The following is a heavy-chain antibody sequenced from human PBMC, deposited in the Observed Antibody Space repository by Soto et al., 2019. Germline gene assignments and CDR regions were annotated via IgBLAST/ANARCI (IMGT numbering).Heavy chain of an antibody. J-gene: IGHJ4*02. CDR1: GGSVSSGRYY. D-gene: IGHD3-9*01. V-gene: IGHV4-61*01. CDR3: ARSGRGRGWL. CDR2: IYYSGST. Sequence: SETLSVTCTVSGGSVSSGRYYWSWIRQPPGKGLEWIGYIYYSGSTKYNPSLKSRVTISVDTSKNQFSLKLSSMTAADTAVYYCARSGRGRGWLGGQGTLVTVS.